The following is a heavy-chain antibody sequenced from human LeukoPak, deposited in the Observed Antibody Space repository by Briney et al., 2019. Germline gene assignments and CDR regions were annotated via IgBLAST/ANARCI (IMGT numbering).Heavy chain of an antibody. D-gene: IGHD5-24*01. CDR1: GFTFSSYR. Sequence: PGGSLRLSCAASGFTFSSYRMSWVRQAPGKGLEWVANIKQDGSEKYYVDSVKGRFTISRDNAKNSLYLQMNSLRAEDTAVYYCARGWLQNQGNCFDYWGQGTLVTVSS. J-gene: IGHJ4*02. CDR3: ARGWLQNQGNCFDY. CDR2: IKQDGSEK. V-gene: IGHV3-7*01.